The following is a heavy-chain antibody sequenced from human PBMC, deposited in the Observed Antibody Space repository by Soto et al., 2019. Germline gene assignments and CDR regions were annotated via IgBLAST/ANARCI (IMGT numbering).Heavy chain of an antibody. CDR1: GYSYTSYC. J-gene: IGHJ6*02. CDR3: AAPKQLSMGYYYGMDV. D-gene: IGHD2-2*01. CDR2: IDPSDSYT. Sequence: GAAQKRSGKGSGYSYTSYCISWLRQMTGKGLEWMGRIDPSDSYTNYSPSFQGHVTISADKSISTAYLQWSSLKASDTAMFYCAAPKQLSMGYYYGMDVWGQGTTVTVSS. V-gene: IGHV5-10-1*01.